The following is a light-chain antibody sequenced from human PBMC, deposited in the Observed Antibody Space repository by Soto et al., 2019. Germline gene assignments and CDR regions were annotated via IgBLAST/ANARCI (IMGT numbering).Light chain of an antibody. V-gene: IGKV3-20*01. Sequence: EFVLTQSPGTLSLSPGERATLSCRASQTVRNNYLAWYQKKAGQAPRLLIYDASSRATGIPDRFSGGGSGTDFNLTISRLETEDFAVYYCQQFSSYPLTVGGGTKLDIK. CDR3: QQFSSYPLT. CDR2: DAS. CDR1: QTVRNNY. J-gene: IGKJ4*01.